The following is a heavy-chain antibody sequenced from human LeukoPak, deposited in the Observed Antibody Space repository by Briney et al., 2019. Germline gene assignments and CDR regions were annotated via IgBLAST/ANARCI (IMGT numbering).Heavy chain of an antibody. CDR2: ISSSGSTI. CDR3: SRTDSRGLHVFDT. CDR1: GFTFSDYY. V-gene: IGHV3-11*01. J-gene: IGHJ3*02. D-gene: IGHD3-22*01. Sequence: GGSLRLSCAASGFTFSDYYMSWIRQAPGKGLEWVSYISSSGSTIYYADSVKGRFTISRDNAKNSLYLQMNSLRTEDTAVYYCSRTDSRGLHVFDTWGQGTQVTVSS.